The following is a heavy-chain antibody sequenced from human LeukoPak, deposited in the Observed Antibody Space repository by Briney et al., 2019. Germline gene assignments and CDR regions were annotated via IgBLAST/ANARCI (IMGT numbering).Heavy chain of an antibody. D-gene: IGHD3-22*01. Sequence: GESLKVSCKGSGYSFTSYWIGWVRQMPGKGLEWMGIIYPGDSDTRYSPSFQGQVTISADKSVSTAYLQWSSLKASDTAMYYCARHAYYYDSSGYYYYYMDVWGKGTTVTVSS. CDR3: ARHAYYYDSSGYYYYYMDV. J-gene: IGHJ6*03. V-gene: IGHV5-51*01. CDR2: IYPGDSDT. CDR1: GYSFTSYW.